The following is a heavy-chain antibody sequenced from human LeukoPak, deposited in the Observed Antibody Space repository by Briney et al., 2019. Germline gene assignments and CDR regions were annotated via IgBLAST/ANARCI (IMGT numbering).Heavy chain of an antibody. CDR2: INHSGST. D-gene: IGHD1-26*01. V-gene: IGHV4-34*01. CDR1: GGSFSGYY. CDR3: ARESYPQAY. Sequence: SETLSLTCAVYGGSFSGYYWSWIRQPPGKGLEWIREINHSGSTNYNPSLKIRVTISVDTSKNQFSLKLSSVTAADTAVYYCARESYPQAYWGQGTLVTVSS. J-gene: IGHJ4*02.